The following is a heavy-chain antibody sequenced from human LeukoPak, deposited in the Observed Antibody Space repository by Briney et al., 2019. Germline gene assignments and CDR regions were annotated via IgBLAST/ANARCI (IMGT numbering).Heavy chain of an antibody. D-gene: IGHD4-23*01. J-gene: IGHJ2*01. CDR3: ARRVVNNRNWYFNL. CDR2: IYPGDSDT. Sequence: GESLKISGKGSGYSFTRNWIGWVRQMPGKGLEWMGIIYPGDSDTRYSPSFQGQVTISADKSINTAYLQWSSLKASDTAMYYCARRVVNNRNWYFNLWGRGTLVTVSS. CDR1: GYSFTRNW. V-gene: IGHV5-51*01.